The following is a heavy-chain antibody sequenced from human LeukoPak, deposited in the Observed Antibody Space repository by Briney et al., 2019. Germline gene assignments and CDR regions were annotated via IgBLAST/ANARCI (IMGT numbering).Heavy chain of an antibody. Sequence: SETLSLTCTVSGGSISSYYWSWIRQPAGKGLEWIGRIYTSGSTNYNPSLKSRVTMSVDTSKNQFSLKLSSVTAADTAVYYCARDETNYYDSSGYYAHRGYYFDYWGQGTLVTVSS. V-gene: IGHV4-4*07. CDR2: IYTSGST. CDR1: GGSISSYY. J-gene: IGHJ4*02. D-gene: IGHD3-22*01. CDR3: ARDETNYYDSSGYYAHRGYYFDY.